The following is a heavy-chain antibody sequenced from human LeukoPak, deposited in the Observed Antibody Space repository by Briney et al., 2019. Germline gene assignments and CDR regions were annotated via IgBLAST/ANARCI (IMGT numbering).Heavy chain of an antibody. CDR1: GYTFTENY. CDR3: ARGKSGFSP. J-gene: IGHJ4*02. D-gene: IGHD3-22*01. V-gene: IGHV1-2*02. Sequence: GASVKVSCKAPGYTFTENYIHWVRQAPGHGLEWMGLINPYTGDANYTEKFQGRVTMTRDTSVSTAYMHLSRLRSDDTAVYYCARGKSGFSPWGQGTPVTVSS. CDR2: INPYTGDA.